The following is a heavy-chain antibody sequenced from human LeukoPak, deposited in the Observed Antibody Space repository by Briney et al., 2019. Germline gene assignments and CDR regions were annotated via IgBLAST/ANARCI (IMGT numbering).Heavy chain of an antibody. CDR3: ASQTPRRLPIAVADYFDY. CDR1: GFTFNSYN. V-gene: IGHV3-21*01. D-gene: IGHD6-19*01. CDR2: IASSASYI. J-gene: IGHJ4*02. Sequence: PGGSLRPSCAASGFTFNSYNMNWVRQAPGKGLEWVSSIASSASYIYYADSVKGRFTISRDNAKNSLYLQMNSLRAEDTAVYYCASQTPRRLPIAVADYFDYWGQGTLVTVSS.